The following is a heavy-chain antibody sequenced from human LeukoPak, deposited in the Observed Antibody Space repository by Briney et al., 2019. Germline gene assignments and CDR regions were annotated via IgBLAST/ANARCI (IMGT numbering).Heavy chain of an antibody. CDR2: IIPILGIA. D-gene: IGHD3-22*01. CDR3: AMEGHYYDSSGYYGY. Sequence: SVKVSCKASGGTFSSYAISWVRQAPGQGLEWMGRIIPILGIANYAQKFQGRVTITADKSMSTAYMELSSLRSEDTAVYYCAMEGHYYDSSGYYGYWGQGTLVTVSS. J-gene: IGHJ4*02. CDR1: GGTFSSYA. V-gene: IGHV1-69*04.